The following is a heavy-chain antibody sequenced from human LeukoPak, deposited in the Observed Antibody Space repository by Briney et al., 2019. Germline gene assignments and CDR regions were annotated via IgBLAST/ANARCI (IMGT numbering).Heavy chain of an antibody. CDR3: ARSGDSSAYYSF. J-gene: IGHJ4*02. Sequence: SETLSLTCTVSGGSISSYYWNWIRQPPGKGLEWIGYIYYSGSTNYNPSLKSRVTISVDTSKSQFSLKLSSVTAADTAVYYCARSGDSSAYYSFWGQGILVTVSS. CDR1: GGSISSYY. V-gene: IGHV4-59*08. CDR2: IYYSGST. D-gene: IGHD3-22*01.